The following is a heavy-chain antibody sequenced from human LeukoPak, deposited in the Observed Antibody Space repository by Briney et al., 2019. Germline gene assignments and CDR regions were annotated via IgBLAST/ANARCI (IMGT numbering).Heavy chain of an antibody. V-gene: IGHV3-53*04. CDR3: AINYYDSSGYYYKDY. J-gene: IGHJ4*02. Sequence: GGSLRLSCAASGFTVSSNYMSWVRQAPGKGLEWVSVIYSGGSTYYADSVKGRFTISRHNSKNTLYLQMNSLRAEDTAVYYGAINYYDSSGYYYKDYWGQGTLVTVSS. D-gene: IGHD3-22*01. CDR2: IYSGGST. CDR1: GFTVSSNY.